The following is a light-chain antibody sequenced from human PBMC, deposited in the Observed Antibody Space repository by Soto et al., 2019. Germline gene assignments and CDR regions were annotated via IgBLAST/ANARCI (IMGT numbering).Light chain of an antibody. CDR1: QSISDL. CDR2: EAS. CDR3: QQYNGFWT. J-gene: IGKJ1*01. Sequence: DIQMTQSPSTLSASVGDRVTITCRASQSISDLLAWYQQKPGKAPKLLIYEASNLKSGVPSRFSGSGSGTEYTLTIISLQPDDFASYYCQQYNGFWTFGQGTKVAIK. V-gene: IGKV1-5*03.